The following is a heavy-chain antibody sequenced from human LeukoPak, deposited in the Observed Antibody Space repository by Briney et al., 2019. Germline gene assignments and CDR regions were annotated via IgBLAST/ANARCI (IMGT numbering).Heavy chain of an antibody. D-gene: IGHD1-26*01. J-gene: IGHJ4*02. Sequence: ASVQVSCKASGYTFTGYYMHWVRQAPGQGLEWMGWINPNSGGTNYAQKFQGRVTMTRDTSISTAYMELSRLRSDDTAVYYCARDKSGSYWPYFDYWGQGTLVTVSS. V-gene: IGHV1-2*02. CDR3: ARDKSGSYWPYFDY. CDR1: GYTFTGYY. CDR2: INPNSGGT.